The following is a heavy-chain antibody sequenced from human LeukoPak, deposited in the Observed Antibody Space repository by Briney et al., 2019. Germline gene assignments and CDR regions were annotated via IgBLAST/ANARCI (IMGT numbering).Heavy chain of an antibody. J-gene: IGHJ5*02. V-gene: IGHV4-34*01. CDR1: GGSFSGYY. CDR2: INHSGST. Sequence: SETLSLTCAVYGGSFSGYYWSWIRQPPGEGLEWIGEINHSGSTNYNPSLKSRVTISVDTSKNQFSLKLSSVTAADTAVYYCAVTMNNWLDPWGQGTLVTVSS. CDR3: AVTMNNWLDP. D-gene: IGHD3-22*01.